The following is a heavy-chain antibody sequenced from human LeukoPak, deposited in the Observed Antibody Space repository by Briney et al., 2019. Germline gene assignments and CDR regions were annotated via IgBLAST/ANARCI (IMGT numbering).Heavy chain of an antibody. CDR3: ARATNVLLWFGELAGDAFDI. CDR2: IYYSGST. Sequence: SETLSLTCTVSGGSISSSSYYWGWIRQPPGKGLEWIGSIYYSGSTNYNPSLKSRVTISVDTSKNQFSLKLSSVAAADTAVYYCARATNVLLWFGELAGDAFDIWGQGKMVTVSS. V-gene: IGHV4-39*07. D-gene: IGHD3-10*01. CDR1: GGSISSSSYY. J-gene: IGHJ3*02.